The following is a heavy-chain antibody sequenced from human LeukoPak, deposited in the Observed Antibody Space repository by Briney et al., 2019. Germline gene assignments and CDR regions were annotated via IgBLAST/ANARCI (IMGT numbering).Heavy chain of an antibody. CDR1: GGSISSGDYY. D-gene: IGHD6-6*01. CDR3: ARFGTSSSRFFDQ. V-gene: IGHV4-61*08. CDR2: IHYSGTT. Sequence: SETLSLTCTVSGGSISSGDYYWSWIRQPPGKGLEWIGYIHYSGTTNYYPSLKSRVTIALDTSKNQFSLKLNSVTAADTAVYYCARFGTSSSRFFDQWGQGTLVTVSS. J-gene: IGHJ4*02.